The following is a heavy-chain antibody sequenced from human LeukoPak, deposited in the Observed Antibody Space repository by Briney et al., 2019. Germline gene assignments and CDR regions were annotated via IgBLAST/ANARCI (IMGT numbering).Heavy chain of an antibody. D-gene: IGHD3-10*01. CDR1: GFTFSTYG. J-gene: IGHJ6*03. V-gene: IGHV3-23*01. CDR2: ISGSGGST. CDR3: AKDKGTMVRGNYCYMDV. Sequence: GGSLRLSCAASGFTFSTYGMSWVRQAPGKGLEWVSAISGSGGSTYYADSVKGRFTISRDNSKNTLYLQMNSLRAEDTAVYYCAKDKGTMVRGNYCYMDVWGKGTTVTISS.